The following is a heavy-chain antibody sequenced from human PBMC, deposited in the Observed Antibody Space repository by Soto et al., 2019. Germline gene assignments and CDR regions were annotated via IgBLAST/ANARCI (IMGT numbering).Heavy chain of an antibody. Sequence: TSETLSLTCAVSGVSINNADYSWSWIRQPPGRGLEWIGYIYHSGSTNYNPSLKSRVTISVDTSKNQFSLKLSSVTAADTAVYYCAREKPYSSSWYHDYWGQGTLVTVSS. CDR3: AREKPYSSSWYHDY. CDR2: IYHSGST. V-gene: IGHV4-30-2*01. D-gene: IGHD6-13*01. J-gene: IGHJ4*02. CDR1: GVSINNADYS.